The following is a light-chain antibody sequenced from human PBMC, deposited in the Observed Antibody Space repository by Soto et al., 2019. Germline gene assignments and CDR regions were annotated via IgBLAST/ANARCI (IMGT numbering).Light chain of an antibody. Sequence: EILLTQSPATLALSPGGRATLSCRASQSVSLSLAWYQQKPGQAPRLLIYDASKRASGFPARFSGSGSGTDFTLTISSLEPEDFAVYYCQERTGWPPWTFGQGTKVDIK. J-gene: IGKJ1*01. CDR2: DAS. CDR1: QSVSLS. CDR3: QERTGWPPWT. V-gene: IGKV3-11*01.